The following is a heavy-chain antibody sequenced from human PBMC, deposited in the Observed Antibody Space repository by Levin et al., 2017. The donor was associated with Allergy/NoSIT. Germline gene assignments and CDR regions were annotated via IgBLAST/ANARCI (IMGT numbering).Heavy chain of an antibody. CDR3: ARGKGFGVIIIGNDWYFDL. J-gene: IGHJ2*01. Sequence: ASVKVSCKASGYTFTSYDINWVRQATGQGLEWVGWMNPNSGNTGYAQKFQGRVTMTRNTSISPAYMELSSLRSEDTAVYYCARGKGFGVIIIGNDWYFDLWGRGTLVTVSS. CDR1: GYTFTSYD. CDR2: MNPNSGNT. V-gene: IGHV1-8*01. D-gene: IGHD3-3*01.